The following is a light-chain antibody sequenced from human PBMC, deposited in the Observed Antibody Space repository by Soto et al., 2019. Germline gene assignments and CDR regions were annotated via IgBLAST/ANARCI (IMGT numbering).Light chain of an antibody. Sequence: SYELTQPPSVAVAPGQTARMTCGGDNIGSKRVHWYQQRPGQAPVLGVYDDSDRPSGIPERFSDSNSGNTATLTISRVAAGDEADSYCQVWDSSSDQYVFGTGTKLTVL. J-gene: IGLJ1*01. CDR1: NIGSKR. CDR3: QVWDSSSDQYV. CDR2: DDS. V-gene: IGLV3-21*02.